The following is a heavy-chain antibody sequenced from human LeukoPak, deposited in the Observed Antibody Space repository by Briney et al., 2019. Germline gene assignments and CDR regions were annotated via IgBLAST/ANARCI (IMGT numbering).Heavy chain of an antibody. CDR3: ARDSDGPAF. CDR1: GFTFSSYA. V-gene: IGHV3-30*14. D-gene: IGHD5-24*01. J-gene: IGHJ4*02. CDR2: ISYDGSNK. Sequence: GGSLRLSCAASGFTFSSYAMHWVRQAPGKGPEWVAVISYDGSNKYYADSVKGRFTISRDYSKNTLYLQMNSLRADDTAVYYCARDSDGPAFWGQGTPVTVSS.